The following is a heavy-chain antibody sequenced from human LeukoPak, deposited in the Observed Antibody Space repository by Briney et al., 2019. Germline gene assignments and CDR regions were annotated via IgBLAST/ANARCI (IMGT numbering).Heavy chain of an antibody. CDR3: ARGHSSVVTAIPYYFDY. D-gene: IGHD2-21*02. J-gene: IGHJ4*02. CDR2: INHSRST. Sequence: PSETLSLTCTVSGGSISSYYWSWIRQPPGKGLEWLGEINHSRSTNYNPSLKSRVTISVDTSKNQFSLKVNSVTTADTAVYYCARGHSSVVTAIPYYFDYWGQGILVTVSS. CDR1: GGSISSYY. V-gene: IGHV4-34*01.